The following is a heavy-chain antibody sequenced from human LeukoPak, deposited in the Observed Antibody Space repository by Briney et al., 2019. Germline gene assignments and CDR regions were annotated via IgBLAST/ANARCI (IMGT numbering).Heavy chain of an antibody. CDR1: GGSFSGYY. D-gene: IGHD6-6*01. CDR2: INHSGST. Sequence: SETLSLTCAVYGGSFSGYYWSWIRQPPGKGLEWVGEINHSGSTNYNPSLKSRVTISVDTSKTQFSLKLSSVTAADTAVYYCASIAARPSYYYYYMDVWGKGTTVTVSS. V-gene: IGHV4-34*01. J-gene: IGHJ6*03. CDR3: ASIAARPSYYYYYMDV.